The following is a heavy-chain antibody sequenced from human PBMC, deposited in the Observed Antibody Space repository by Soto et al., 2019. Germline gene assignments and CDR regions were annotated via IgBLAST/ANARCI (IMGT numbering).Heavy chain of an antibody. CDR3: AKKGSIAPPGMGPNWFDP. Sequence: PWLPLRLSCAASGFTFSNYAMILVLQAPGKGLEWVSLISGSDGSTYYADSVKGRFTISRDNSKDTLYLQMNSLSADDTAIYYCAKKGSIAPPGMGPNWFDPWGQGTLVTVSS. J-gene: IGHJ5*02. CDR2: ISGSDGST. D-gene: IGHD6-13*01. CDR1: GFTFSNYA. V-gene: IGHV3-23*01.